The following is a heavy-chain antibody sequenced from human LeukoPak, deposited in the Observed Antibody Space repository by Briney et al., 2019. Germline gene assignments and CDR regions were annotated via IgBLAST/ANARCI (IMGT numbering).Heavy chain of an antibody. V-gene: IGHV1-58*01. J-gene: IGHJ4*02. CDR1: GFTFTSSA. D-gene: IGHD2-2*01. CDR3: AADGTIYSPAAIH. Sequence: GTSVKVSCKASGFTFTSSAVQWVRQARGQRLEWIGWIVVGSGNTNYAQKFQERVTITRDMSTSTAYMELSSLRSEDTAVYYCAADGTIYSPAAIHWGQGTLVTVSS. CDR2: IVVGSGNT.